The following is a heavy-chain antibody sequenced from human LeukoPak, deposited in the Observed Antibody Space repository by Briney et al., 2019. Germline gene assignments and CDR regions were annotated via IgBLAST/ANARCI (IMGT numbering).Heavy chain of an antibody. CDR1: GGSISRYY. Sequence: SETLSLTCTVSGGSISRYYWSWIRQPAGKGLEWIGRIYTSGSTNYNPSLKRRVTLSVDTSKNQFSLKLRSVTAADTAVYYCARDSIAAAGTGLWGQGTMVTVSS. J-gene: IGHJ3*01. D-gene: IGHD6-13*01. CDR3: ARDSIAAAGTGL. V-gene: IGHV4-4*07. CDR2: IYTSGST.